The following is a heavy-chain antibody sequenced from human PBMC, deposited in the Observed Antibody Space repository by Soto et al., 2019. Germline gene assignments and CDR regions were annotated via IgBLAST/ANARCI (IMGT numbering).Heavy chain of an antibody. CDR2: IKSKTYGGTT. CDR3: TSDLSLYYYSGMDV. CDR1: GFTFGDYA. Sequence: RLSCTGSGFTFGDYAMSWVRQAPGKGLEWVGFIKSKTYGGTTEYAASVKGRFTISRDDSKSIAYLQMNSLKTEDTAVYYCTSDLSLYYYSGMDVWRQGTTVPAS. V-gene: IGHV3-49*04. J-gene: IGHJ6*02.